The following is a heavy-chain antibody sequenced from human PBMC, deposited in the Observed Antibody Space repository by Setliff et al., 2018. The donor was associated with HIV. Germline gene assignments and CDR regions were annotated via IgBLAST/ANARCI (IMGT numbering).Heavy chain of an antibody. CDR1: GDFFSSDYY. Sequence: KSSETLSLTCTVSGDFFSSDYYWGWIRQSPGKGLEWIGNIFYTGSTTYNASLKSRVTISLDTSKNQFSLKLTSVTAADTAVYYCARPLTTSFNFWGDAFAIWGQGTMVTVSS. CDR2: IFYTGST. D-gene: IGHD3-3*01. J-gene: IGHJ3*02. CDR3: ARPLTTSFNFWGDAFAI. V-gene: IGHV4-38-2*02.